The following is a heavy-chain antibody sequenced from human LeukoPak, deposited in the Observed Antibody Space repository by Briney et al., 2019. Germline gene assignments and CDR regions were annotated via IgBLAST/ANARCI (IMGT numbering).Heavy chain of an antibody. CDR1: GDSVSSNSAG. D-gene: IGHD6-19*01. J-gene: IGHJ4*02. Sequence: PSQTLSLTCAISGDSVSSNSAGWNRIRQYPSRGLEWLGRTYYRSNWYNEYAESVEGRITINPDTSKNQFSLQLNSVTPEDTAVYYCAREIAVAGPLDHWARETVLTVSS. CDR3: AREIAVAGPLDH. CDR2: TYYRSNWYN. V-gene: IGHV6-1*01.